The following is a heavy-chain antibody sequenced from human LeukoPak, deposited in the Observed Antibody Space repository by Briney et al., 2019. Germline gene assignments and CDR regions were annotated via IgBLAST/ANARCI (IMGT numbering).Heavy chain of an antibody. CDR2: ISGSGGST. V-gene: IGHV3-23*01. CDR3: AKVQNLYYYDSSGYLGGFDY. D-gene: IGHD3-22*01. J-gene: IGHJ4*02. CDR1: GFTFSSYA. Sequence: GGSLRLSCAASGFTFSSYAMSLVRQAPRKGLEWVSAISGSGGSTYYADSVKGRFTISRDNSKNTLYLQMNSLRAEDTAVYYCAKVQNLYYYDSSGYLGGFDYWGQGTLVTVSS.